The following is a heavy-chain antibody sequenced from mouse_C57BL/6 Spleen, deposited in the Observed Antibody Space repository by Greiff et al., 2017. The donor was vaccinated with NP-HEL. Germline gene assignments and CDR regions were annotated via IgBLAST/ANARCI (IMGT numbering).Heavy chain of an antibody. Sequence: DVKLVESGGGLVKPGGSLKLSCAASGFTFSDYGMHWVRQAPEKGLEWVAYISSGSSTIYYADTVKGRFTISRDNAKNTLFLQMTSLRSEDTAMYYCANYGNYVVFAYWGQGTLVTVSA. CDR2: ISSGSSTI. V-gene: IGHV5-17*01. CDR1: GFTFSDYG. J-gene: IGHJ3*01. CDR3: ANYGNYVVFAY. D-gene: IGHD2-1*01.